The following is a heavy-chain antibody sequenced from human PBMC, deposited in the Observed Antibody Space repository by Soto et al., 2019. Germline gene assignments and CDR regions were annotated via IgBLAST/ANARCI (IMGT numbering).Heavy chain of an antibody. V-gene: IGHV4-31*03. J-gene: IGHJ3*02. CDR2: ISYTGST. CDR1: GGSINSGGYY. CDR3: AADQGDAFDI. Sequence: PSETLSLTCTVSGGSINSGGYYWSWIRQHPGEGLQWIGYISYTGSTYYNPSLKSRVTISVDTSKSQFSLRLSSVTAADTAVYYCAADQGDAFDIWGQGTMVTVSS.